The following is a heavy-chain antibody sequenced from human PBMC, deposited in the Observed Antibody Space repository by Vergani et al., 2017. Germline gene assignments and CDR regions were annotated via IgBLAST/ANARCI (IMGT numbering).Heavy chain of an antibody. CDR2: IVVGSGNT. Sequence: QLVESGPEVKKPGTSVKVSCKASGFTFTSSAMQWVRQARGQRLEWIGWIVVGSGNTNYAQKFQERVTITRDMSTSTAYMELSSLRSEDTAVYYCAAYDFWSGYPEPAWFDPWGQGTLVTVSS. CDR1: GFTFTSSA. CDR3: AAYDFWSGYPEPAWFDP. D-gene: IGHD3-3*01. J-gene: IGHJ5*02. V-gene: IGHV1-58*02.